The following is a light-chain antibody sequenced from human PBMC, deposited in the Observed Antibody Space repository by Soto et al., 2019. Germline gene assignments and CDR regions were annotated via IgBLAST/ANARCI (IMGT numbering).Light chain of an antibody. V-gene: IGLV2-14*01. Sequence: QSVLTQPASVSGSPGQSIALSCTGTSGDVGAYDYVSWYQHHPDKAPKLMIYEVSNRPSGVSDRFSGSKSVYTATLTISGLQAEDEADYYCASHTTSDTRVFGTGTKLTVL. CDR3: ASHTTSDTRV. J-gene: IGLJ1*01. CDR1: SGDVGAYDY. CDR2: EVS.